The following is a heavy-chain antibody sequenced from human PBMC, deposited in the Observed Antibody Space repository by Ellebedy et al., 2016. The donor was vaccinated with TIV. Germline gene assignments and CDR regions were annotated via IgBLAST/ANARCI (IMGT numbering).Heavy chain of an antibody. V-gene: IGHV3-21*04. Sequence: PGGSLRLSCAASGFTFSSYSMNWVRQAPGKGLEWISSISSSSSHMFYADSVKGRFTISRDNSKDTLYLQMNNLRPEDTAVYYCTRGRRGGYSADSYYHVMNFWGRGTTVTVS. CDR2: ISSSSSHM. D-gene: IGHD5-18*01. J-gene: IGHJ6*02. CDR3: TRGRRGGYSADSYYHVMNF. CDR1: GFTFSSYS.